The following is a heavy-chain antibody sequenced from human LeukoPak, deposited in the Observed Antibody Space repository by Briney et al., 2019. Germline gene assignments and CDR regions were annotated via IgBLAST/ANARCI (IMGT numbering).Heavy chain of an antibody. CDR1: GGSISSYY. CDR3: ARYRDFFGLDP. V-gene: IGHV4-4*09. CDR2: IYTSGST. D-gene: IGHD3-10*01. Sequence: SETLSLTCTVSGGSISSYYWSWIRQPPGKGLEWIGYIYTSGSTNYNPSLKSRVTISVDTSKNQFSLKLSSVTAADTAVYYCARYRDFFGLDPWGQGTLVTVSS. J-gene: IGHJ5*02.